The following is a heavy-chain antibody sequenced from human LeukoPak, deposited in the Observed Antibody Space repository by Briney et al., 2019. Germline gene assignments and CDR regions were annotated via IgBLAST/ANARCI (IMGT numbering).Heavy chain of an antibody. CDR2: IYSGGST. J-gene: IGHJ4*02. Sequence: GGSLRLSCAASGFTLSSNYMSWVRQAPGKGLEWGSVIYSGGSTYYTDSVTGRFTISRDNSKNTLYLQMNSLRAEDTAVYYCARAGDSSSSGYYFDYWGQGTLVTVSS. CDR1: GFTLSSNY. D-gene: IGHD6-6*01. CDR3: ARAGDSSSSGYYFDY. V-gene: IGHV3-53*01.